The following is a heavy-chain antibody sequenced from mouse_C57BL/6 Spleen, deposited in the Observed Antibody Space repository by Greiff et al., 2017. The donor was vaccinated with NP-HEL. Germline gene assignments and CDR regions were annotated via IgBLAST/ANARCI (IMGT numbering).Heavy chain of an antibody. CDR3: ARLPAGFAY. CDR1: GFTFSSYG. V-gene: IGHV5-6*01. CDR2: ISSGGSYT. Sequence: EVKLVESGGDLVKPGGSLKLSCAASGFTFSSYGMSWVRQTPDKRLEWVATISSGGSYTYYPDSVKGRFTISRDNAKNTLYLQMSSLKSEDTAMYYCARLPAGFAYWGQGTLVTVSA. J-gene: IGHJ3*01.